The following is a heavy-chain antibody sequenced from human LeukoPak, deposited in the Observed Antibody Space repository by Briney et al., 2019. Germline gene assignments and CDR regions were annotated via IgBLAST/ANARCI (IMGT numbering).Heavy chain of an antibody. CDR3: ATGTNWNDVDYFDY. D-gene: IGHD1-1*01. J-gene: IGHJ4*02. Sequence: GGSLRLSCAASGFTFSSYSMNWVRQAPGKGLEWVSSISSSSSYIYYADSVKGRFTISRDNAKNSLYLHMNSLRAEDTAVYYCATGTNWNDVDYFDYWGQGTLVTVSS. V-gene: IGHV3-21*01. CDR2: ISSSSSYI. CDR1: GFTFSSYS.